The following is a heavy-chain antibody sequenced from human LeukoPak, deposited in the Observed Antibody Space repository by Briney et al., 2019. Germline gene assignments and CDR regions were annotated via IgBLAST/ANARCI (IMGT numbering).Heavy chain of an antibody. CDR2: ISGSGGST. CDR1: GFTFSSYA. Sequence: PGGSLRLSCAASGFTFSSYAMSWVRQAPGKGLEWVPGISGSGGSTYYADSVKGRFTISRDNSKNTLYLQMNSPRAEDTAVYYCAKESWSSSWYSFDYWGQGTLVTVSS. D-gene: IGHD6-13*01. V-gene: IGHV3-23*01. CDR3: AKESWSSSWYSFDY. J-gene: IGHJ4*02.